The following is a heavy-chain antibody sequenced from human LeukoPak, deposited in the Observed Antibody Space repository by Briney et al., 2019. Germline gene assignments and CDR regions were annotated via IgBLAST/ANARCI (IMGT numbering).Heavy chain of an antibody. CDR2: ISCSGGST. CDR3: AKGIYYDSSGYYYPAVFDI. CDR1: GFSFNNYA. Sequence: SGGSLRLSCVASGFSFNNYAMSWVRQAPGKGLEWVSLISCSGGSTYYADSVKGRFTISRDNSKNTLYLQMNSLRAEDTAVYYCAKGIYYDSSGYYYPAVFDIWGQGTMVTVSS. V-gene: IGHV3-23*01. D-gene: IGHD3-22*01. J-gene: IGHJ3*02.